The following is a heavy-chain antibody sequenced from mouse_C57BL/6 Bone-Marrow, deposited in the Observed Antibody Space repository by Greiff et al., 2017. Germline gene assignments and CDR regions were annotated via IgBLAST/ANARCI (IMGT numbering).Heavy chain of an antibody. Sequence: ESGAELMKPGASVKLSCKATGYTFTGSWIEWVKQRPGHGLEWIGEILPGSGSTTYNEKFKGKATFTADTSSNPAYMQLSSLTTEDSAIYYCARRPTGVFYYYAMDYWGQGTSVTVSA. V-gene: IGHV1-9*01. CDR2: ILPGSGST. J-gene: IGHJ4*01. CDR1: GYTFTGSW. CDR3: ARRPTGVFYYYAMDY.